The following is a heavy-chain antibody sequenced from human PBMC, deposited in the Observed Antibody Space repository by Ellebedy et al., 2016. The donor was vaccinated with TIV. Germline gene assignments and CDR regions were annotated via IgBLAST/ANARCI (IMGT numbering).Heavy chain of an antibody. J-gene: IGHJ5*02. CDR1: GDSISSSGYF. V-gene: IGHV4-39*01. CDR2: IYYGGST. D-gene: IGHD2-2*01. Sequence: SETLSLTXTVSGDSISSSGYFWGWIRQPPGEGLEWIASIYYGGSTYYNPSLKSRLTISVDTSKNQFSQKVTSVTAADTAVYYCARLHCSTTDPRLNWFDPWGQGTLVTVSS. CDR3: ARLHCSTTDPRLNWFDP.